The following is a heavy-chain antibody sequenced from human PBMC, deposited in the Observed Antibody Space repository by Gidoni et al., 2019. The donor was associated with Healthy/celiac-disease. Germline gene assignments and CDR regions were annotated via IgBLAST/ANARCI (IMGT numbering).Heavy chain of an antibody. CDR1: GYSISSGYY. Sequence: QVQLQESGPGLVKPSETLSLTCTVSGYSISSGYYWGWLRQPPGKGLEWIGRIYHSGSTYYNPSLKSRVTISVDTSKNQFSLKLSSVTAADTAVYYCGVAAAGNRGAYYYYGMDVWGQGTTVTVSS. CDR2: IYHSGST. V-gene: IGHV4-38-2*02. D-gene: IGHD6-13*01. J-gene: IGHJ6*02. CDR3: GVAAAGNRGAYYYYGMDV.